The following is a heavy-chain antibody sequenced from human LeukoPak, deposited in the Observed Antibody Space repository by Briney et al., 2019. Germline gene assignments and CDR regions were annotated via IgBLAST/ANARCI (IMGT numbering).Heavy chain of an antibody. J-gene: IGHJ4*02. V-gene: IGHV3-23*01. CDR2: ISADSGTT. Sequence: GGSLRLSCAASGFTFSSSAMSWVRQAPGKGLEWVSVISADSGTTHYADSVKGRFTISRDNSKNTLYLQMNSLRAEDTAVYYCARDHGRYSSSSYYWGQGTLVTVSS. CDR3: ARDHGRYSSSSYY. CDR1: GFTFSSSA. D-gene: IGHD6-6*01.